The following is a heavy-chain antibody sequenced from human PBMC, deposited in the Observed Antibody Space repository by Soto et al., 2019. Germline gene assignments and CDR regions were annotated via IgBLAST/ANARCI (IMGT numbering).Heavy chain of an antibody. V-gene: IGHV1-8*01. J-gene: IGHJ4*02. CDR1: GYTFTSYD. D-gene: IGHD7-27*01. CDR2: MSSNSGDT. Sequence: QVQLVQSGAEIKKPGASVKVSCKASGYTFTSYDINWVRQAPGQGFEWMGWMSSNSGDTGYAQKLQGRVTMTRNTSIRTAYMELSSLRSEDTAIYYCARGPPNWGFDYWGQGTLVTVSS. CDR3: ARGPPNWGFDY.